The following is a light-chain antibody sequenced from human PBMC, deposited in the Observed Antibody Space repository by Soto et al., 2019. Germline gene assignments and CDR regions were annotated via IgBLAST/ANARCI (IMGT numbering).Light chain of an antibody. J-gene: IGLJ1*01. CDR1: SSDLGGYNY. CDR3: CSYAGTYVDV. Sequence: QSALTQPRSVSGSPGQSVTISCTGTSSDLGGYNYVSWYQQHPGKAPKLMIYDVSKRPSGVPDRFSGSKSGNTASLTISGLQAEDEADYYCCSYAGTYVDVFGTGTKVTVL. V-gene: IGLV2-11*01. CDR2: DVS.